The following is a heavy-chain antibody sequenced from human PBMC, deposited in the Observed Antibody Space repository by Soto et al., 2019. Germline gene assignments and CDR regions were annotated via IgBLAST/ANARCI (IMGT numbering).Heavy chain of an antibody. J-gene: IGHJ6*02. CDR3: ARDPYCSSTSCYRQLWLHYYYGMDV. CDR2: ISSSSSTI. V-gene: IGHV3-48*04. CDR1: GFTFSSYS. D-gene: IGHD2-2*01. Sequence: GGSLRLSCAASGFTFSSYSMNWVRQAPGKGLEWVSYISSSSSTIYYADSVKGRFTISRDNAKNSLYLQMNSLRAEDTAVYYCARDPYCSSTSCYRQLWLHYYYGMDVWSQGTTVTVSS.